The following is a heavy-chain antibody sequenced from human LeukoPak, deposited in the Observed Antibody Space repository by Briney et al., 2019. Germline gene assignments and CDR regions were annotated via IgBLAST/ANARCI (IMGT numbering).Heavy chain of an antibody. V-gene: IGHV1-8*01. CDR1: GYTFTIYD. CDR2: MNPNSGNT. D-gene: IGHD2-8*01. J-gene: IGHJ6*03. CDR3: ARGTFTKLGGYYYYMDV. Sequence: GAPVKVSCKTSGYTFTIYDINWVRQATGQGLEWMGWMNPNSGNTGYAQKFQGRVTMARNTSTSTVYMELSSLRSEDTAVYYCARGTFTKLGGYYYYMDVWGKGTTVTVSS.